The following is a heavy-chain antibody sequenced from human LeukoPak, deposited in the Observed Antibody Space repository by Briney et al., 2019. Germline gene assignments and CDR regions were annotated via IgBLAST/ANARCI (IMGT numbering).Heavy chain of an antibody. Sequence: PSETLSLTCTVSGYSISSGYYWGWIRQPPGKGLEWIGSIYHSGSTYYNPSLKSRVTISVDTSKNQFSLKLSSLTAADTAVYYCASKRWELLGYFDYWGQGTLVTVSS. CDR3: ASKRWELLGYFDY. D-gene: IGHD1-26*01. J-gene: IGHJ4*02. CDR2: IYHSGST. V-gene: IGHV4-38-2*02. CDR1: GYSISSGYY.